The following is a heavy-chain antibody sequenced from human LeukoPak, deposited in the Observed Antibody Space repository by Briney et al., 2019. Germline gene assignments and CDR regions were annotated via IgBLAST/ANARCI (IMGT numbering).Heavy chain of an antibody. Sequence: PSETLSLTCAVYGGSFSGYYWSWIRQPPGKGLEWIGEINHSGSTNYNPSLKSRVTISVDTSKNQFSLKLSSVTAADTAVYYCARDGFSYYGSARGWFDPWGQGTLVTASS. CDR2: INHSGST. D-gene: IGHD3-10*01. CDR1: GGSFSGYY. V-gene: IGHV4-34*01. J-gene: IGHJ5*02. CDR3: ARDGFSYYGSARGWFDP.